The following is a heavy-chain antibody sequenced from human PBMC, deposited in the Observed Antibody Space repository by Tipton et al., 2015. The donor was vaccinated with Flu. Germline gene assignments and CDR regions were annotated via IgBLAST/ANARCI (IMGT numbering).Heavy chain of an antibody. Sequence: LRLSCTVSGDSITSSSFYWGWIRQPPGKGLEWIGSVSHSGSTSYNPSLKSRIVMSIDTSKSQFSLTLRSVTAADTAVYYCARDRYDILTDSFSWFDPWGQGTLVTVSS. V-gene: IGHV4-39*07. D-gene: IGHD3-9*01. CDR2: VSHSGST. CDR1: GDSITSSSFY. J-gene: IGHJ5*02. CDR3: ARDRYDILTDSFSWFDP.